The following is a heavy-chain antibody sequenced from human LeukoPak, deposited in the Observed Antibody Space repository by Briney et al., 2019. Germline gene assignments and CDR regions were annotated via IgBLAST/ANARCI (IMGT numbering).Heavy chain of an antibody. Sequence: GGSLRLSCAASGFTFSSYSMNWVRQAPGKGLEWVSYISSSSSTIYYADSVKGRFTISRDNAKNSLYLQMNSLRAEDTAVYYCARGEQYYYDSSGYCDYWGQGTLVTVSS. CDR2: ISSSSSTI. J-gene: IGHJ4*02. D-gene: IGHD3-22*01. CDR3: ARGEQYYYDSSGYCDY. V-gene: IGHV3-48*01. CDR1: GFTFSSYS.